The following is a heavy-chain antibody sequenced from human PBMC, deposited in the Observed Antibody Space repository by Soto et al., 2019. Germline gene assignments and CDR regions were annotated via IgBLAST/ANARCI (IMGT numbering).Heavy chain of an antibody. D-gene: IGHD6-13*01. CDR1: GFSLSTSGVG. CDR3: AHRPVAASKPGSKWFDP. J-gene: IGHJ5*02. CDR2: IYWDDDK. V-gene: IGHV2-5*02. Sequence: QITLKESGPTLVKPTQTLTLTCNFSGFSLSTSGVGVGWIRQPPGKALEWLALIYWDDDKRYSPSLKSRLTITKDATNNQVVLTMTNMDPVDTATYYCAHRPVAASKPGSKWFDPWGQGTLVIVSS.